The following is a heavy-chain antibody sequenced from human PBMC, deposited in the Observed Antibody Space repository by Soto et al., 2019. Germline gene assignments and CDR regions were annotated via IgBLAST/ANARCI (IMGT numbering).Heavy chain of an antibody. CDR1: GFTFSSYA. V-gene: IGHV3-30*04. Sequence: GGSLRLSCAASGFTFSSYAMHWVRQAPGKGLEWVAVISYDGSNKYYADSVKGRFTISRDNSKNTLYLQMNSLRAEDTAVYYCARDAFDIWGQGTMATVSS. J-gene: IGHJ3*02. CDR3: ARDAFDI. CDR2: ISYDGSNK.